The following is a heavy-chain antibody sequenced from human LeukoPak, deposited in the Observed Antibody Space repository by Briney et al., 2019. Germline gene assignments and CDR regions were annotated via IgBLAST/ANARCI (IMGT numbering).Heavy chain of an antibody. CDR2: IWYDGSNK. Sequence: PGGSLRLSCAASGFTFSSYGMHWVRQAPGKGLEWVAVIWYDGSNKYYADSVKGRFTISRDNSKNTLYLQMNSLRAEDTAVYYCAKGEDSGYYDHWGQGTLVTVSS. CDR1: GFTFSSYG. V-gene: IGHV3-33*06. J-gene: IGHJ5*02. CDR3: AKGEDSGYYDH. D-gene: IGHD3-22*01.